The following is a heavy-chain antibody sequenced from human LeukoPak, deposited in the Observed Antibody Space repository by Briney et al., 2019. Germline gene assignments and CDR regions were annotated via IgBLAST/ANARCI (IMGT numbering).Heavy chain of an antibody. V-gene: IGHV3-30*18. CDR1: GFTYSSYG. Sequence: GGSLRLSCAPSGFTYSSYGMLWVRQAPGKGLEWVAVISYDGSNKYYADSVKGRFTISRDNSKNTLHLQMNSLRAEDTAVYYCAKVNAPTILGWFDPWGQGTLVTVSS. J-gene: IGHJ5*02. D-gene: IGHD2-21*01. CDR2: ISYDGSNK. CDR3: AKVNAPTILGWFDP.